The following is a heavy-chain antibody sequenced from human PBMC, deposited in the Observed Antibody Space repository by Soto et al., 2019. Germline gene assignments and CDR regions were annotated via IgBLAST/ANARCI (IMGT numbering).Heavy chain of an antibody. V-gene: IGHV1-8*01. CDR3: AKIPAAGVYFDY. CDR1: GYTFTSYD. CDR2: MNPNSGNT. Sequence: QVQLVQSGAEVKKPGASVKVSCKASGYTFTSYDINWVRQATGQGLEWMGWMNPNSGNTGYAQKFQGRVTMTRNTYICTAYMELSSLRSEDTAVYYCAKIPAAGVYFDYWGQGTLVTVSS. J-gene: IGHJ4*02. D-gene: IGHD6-13*01.